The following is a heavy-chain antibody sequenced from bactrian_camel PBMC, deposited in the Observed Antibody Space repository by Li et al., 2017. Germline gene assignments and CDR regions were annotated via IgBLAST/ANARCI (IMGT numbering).Heavy chain of an antibody. V-gene: IGHV3S40*01. CDR1: GFTFSSYV. CDR2: ISAGGTT. J-gene: IGHJ4*01. CDR3: ATSDGN. Sequence: VQLVESGGGLVQPGGSLRLSCAEASGFTFSSYVMSWVRQAPGQGLEWVSGISAGGTTFHARAVQGRFVISRDSTKNTVVLQMNRLKPEDTALYFCATSDGNLGQGTQVTVS.